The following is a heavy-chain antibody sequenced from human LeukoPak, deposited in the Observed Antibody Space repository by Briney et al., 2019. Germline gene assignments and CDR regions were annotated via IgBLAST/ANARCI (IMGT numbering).Heavy chain of an antibody. CDR1: GYTFTSYY. J-gene: IGHJ4*02. Sequence: ASVKVSCKASGYTFTSYYMHWVRQAPGQGLEWMGIINPSGGSTSYAQKFQGRVTMTRGMSTSTVYMELSSLRSEDTAVYYCAGSTNYYGSGFTHYVYWGQGTLVTVSS. CDR2: INPSGGST. CDR3: AGSTNYYGSGFTHYVY. D-gene: IGHD3-10*01. V-gene: IGHV1-46*01.